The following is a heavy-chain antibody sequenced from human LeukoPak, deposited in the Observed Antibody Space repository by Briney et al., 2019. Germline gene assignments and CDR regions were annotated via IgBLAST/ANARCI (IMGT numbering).Heavy chain of an antibody. J-gene: IGHJ4*02. CDR1: GLTVSSNS. Sequence: GGSLRLSCAASGLTVSSNSMIWVRQAPGQGLDWVSVIYRGGSTYYADSVKGRFTISRDSSKNTLDLLVNSLRAKDTAVYYCAAMGPIFWTAFWGQGTLVTVSS. CDR3: AAMGPIFWTAF. CDR2: IYRGGST. V-gene: IGHV3-53*01. D-gene: IGHD3-9*01.